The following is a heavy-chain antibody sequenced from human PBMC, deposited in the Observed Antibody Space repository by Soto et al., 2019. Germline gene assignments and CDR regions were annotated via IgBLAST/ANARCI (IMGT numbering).Heavy chain of an antibody. CDR1: CDSVTSGDYY. V-gene: IGHV4-61*08. CDR2: IYYSGNT. D-gene: IGHD5-18*01. J-gene: IGHJ5*01. Sequence: SETLSLTCTVSCDSVTSGDYYWSWIRQPPGKGLEWIGYIYYSGNTNYSPSLKSRVAISLDTSHNQFSLKLSSVTAADTAVYFCARTPVDTYMTYWFDPWGQGTLVTVSS. CDR3: ARTPVDTYMTYWFDP.